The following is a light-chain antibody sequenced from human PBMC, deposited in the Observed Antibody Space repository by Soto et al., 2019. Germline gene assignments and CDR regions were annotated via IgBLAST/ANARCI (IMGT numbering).Light chain of an antibody. CDR3: HQYAGSPWT. CDR2: GAS. CDR1: QSFNSIY. J-gene: IGKJ1*01. V-gene: IGKV3-20*01. Sequence: EIVLTQSPGTLSLSPGERATLSCRASQSFNSIYLAWYQQKPGQAPRLLIYGASSRATGIPDRFSGSGSGTAFTLTISRLEPEDFAVYYCHQYAGSPWTVGQGTKVDIX.